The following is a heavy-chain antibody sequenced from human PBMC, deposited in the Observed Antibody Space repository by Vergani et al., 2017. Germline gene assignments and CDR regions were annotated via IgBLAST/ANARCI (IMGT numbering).Heavy chain of an antibody. CDR1: GGSFSGYY. J-gene: IGHJ1*01. V-gene: IGHV4-34*01. D-gene: IGHD5-12*01. CDR3: ARGPRFEWLRSEYFQH. Sequence: QVQLQQWGAGLLKPSETLSLTCAVYGGSFSGYYWSWIRQPPGKGLEWIGEINHSGSTNYNPSLKRRVTISVDTSKNQFSLKLSSVTAADTAVYYCARGPRFEWLRSEYFQHWGQGTLVTVSS. CDR2: INHSGST.